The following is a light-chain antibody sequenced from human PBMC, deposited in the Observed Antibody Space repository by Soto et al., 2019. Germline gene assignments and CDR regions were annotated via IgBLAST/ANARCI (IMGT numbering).Light chain of an antibody. Sequence: EIVMTQSPATLSVSPGERVILSCRASQSVSDNLAWYQQKPGQAPRLLIYGASTRATTIPARFSGSGSGPEFTLTISSLQSEDFAVYYCQQSNNWPYTFGQGTRLDIK. J-gene: IGKJ2*01. CDR1: QSVSDN. CDR2: GAS. CDR3: QQSNNWPYT. V-gene: IGKV3-15*01.